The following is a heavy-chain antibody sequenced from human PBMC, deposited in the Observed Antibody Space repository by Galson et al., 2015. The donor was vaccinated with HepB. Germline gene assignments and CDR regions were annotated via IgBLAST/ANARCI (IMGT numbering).Heavy chain of an antibody. CDR2: IYPGDSDT. D-gene: IGHD6-13*01. CDR3: ARRAYSSSWFTKPFDY. J-gene: IGHJ4*02. V-gene: IGHV5-51*01. Sequence: QSGAEVKKPGESLKISCKGSGYSFTSYWIGWVRQMPGKGLEWMGIIYPGDSDTSYSPSFQGQVTISADKSISTAYLQWSSLKASDTAMYYCARRAYSSSWFTKPFDYWGQGTLVTVSS. CDR1: GYSFTSYW.